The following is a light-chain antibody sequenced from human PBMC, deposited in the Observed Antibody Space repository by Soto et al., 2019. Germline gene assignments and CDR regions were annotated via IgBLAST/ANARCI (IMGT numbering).Light chain of an antibody. Sequence: DVQMTQSPSSVSASIGDTVTITCRASQGISNWLAWYQQKPGKAPNLLGYDSSNLQSGVPSRFSGSGCGTDFSPTISSLQPEDFATYYCHQTDHFPHTFGQGTKLEIK. CDR2: DSS. CDR3: HQTDHFPHT. V-gene: IGKV1-12*01. J-gene: IGKJ2*01. CDR1: QGISNW.